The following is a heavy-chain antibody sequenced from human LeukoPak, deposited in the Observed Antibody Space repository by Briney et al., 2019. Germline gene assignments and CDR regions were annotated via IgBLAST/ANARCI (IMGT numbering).Heavy chain of an antibody. J-gene: IGHJ5*02. CDR1: GGSFSGYY. D-gene: IGHD1-26*01. CDR2: INHSGST. CDR3: ARLLSWELTNWFDP. Sequence: SETLSLTCAVYGGSFSGYYWSWIRQPPGKGLEWIGEINHSGSTNYNPSLKSRVTISVDTSKNQFSLKLRFVTAADTAVYYCARLLSWELTNWFDPWGQGILVTVSS. V-gene: IGHV4-34*01.